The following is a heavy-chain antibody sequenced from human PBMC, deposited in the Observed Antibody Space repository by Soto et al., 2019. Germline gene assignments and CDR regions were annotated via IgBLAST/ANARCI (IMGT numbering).Heavy chain of an antibody. CDR2: INSDGSST. J-gene: IGHJ4*02. Sequence: GGSLRLSCAASGFTFSSYWMHWIRQAPGKGLVWVSRINSDGSSTDYADSVKGRFTISRDSAKNTLYLQMNSLRAEDTAMYYCAREYSSGWTFDYWGLGTLVTVSS. D-gene: IGHD6-19*01. CDR1: GFTFSSYW. CDR3: AREYSSGWTFDY. V-gene: IGHV3-74*01.